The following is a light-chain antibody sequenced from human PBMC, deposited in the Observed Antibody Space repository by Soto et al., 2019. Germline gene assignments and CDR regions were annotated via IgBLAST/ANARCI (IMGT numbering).Light chain of an antibody. J-gene: IGKJ1*01. V-gene: IGKV1-5*03. CDR1: QTISSW. CDR3: EADNCYSAA. CDR2: KAS. Sequence: DIQMTQSPSTLSGSVGDRVTITCRASQTISSWLAWYHQKPGKAPKLLIYKASTVKRGVPSRFSGSGSGTGFKLTIRGLQPDDFAPDYGEADNCYSAAFGKGTKVELE.